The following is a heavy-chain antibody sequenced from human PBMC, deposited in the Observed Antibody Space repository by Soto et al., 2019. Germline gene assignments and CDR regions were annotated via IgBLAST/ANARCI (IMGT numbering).Heavy chain of an antibody. V-gene: IGHV3-30-3*01. Sequence: QVQLVESGGGVVQPGRSLRLSCAASGFTFSSYAMHWVRQAPGKGLEWVAILSYDGSNKYYADSVKGRFTISRDNSKNTLYLQMNSLRAEDTAVYYCARDHGSGWIYYYYGMDVWGQGTTVTVSS. D-gene: IGHD6-19*01. CDR3: ARDHGSGWIYYYYGMDV. J-gene: IGHJ6*02. CDR1: GFTFSSYA. CDR2: LSYDGSNK.